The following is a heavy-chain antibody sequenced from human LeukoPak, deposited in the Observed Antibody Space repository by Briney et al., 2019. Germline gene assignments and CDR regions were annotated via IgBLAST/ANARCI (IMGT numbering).Heavy chain of an antibody. V-gene: IGHV3-74*01. CDR3: ATKQWLAPPPDS. CDR2: INTDGTVT. Sequence: GGSLRLSCAASGFTFSKYWMLWVRQAPGKGLESVSRINTDGTVTTYADSVKGRFTVSRDNANNTMFLQMKSVRDEDTAVYYCATKQWLAPPPDSWGQGTPVTVSS. CDR1: GFTFSKYW. J-gene: IGHJ4*02. D-gene: IGHD6-19*01.